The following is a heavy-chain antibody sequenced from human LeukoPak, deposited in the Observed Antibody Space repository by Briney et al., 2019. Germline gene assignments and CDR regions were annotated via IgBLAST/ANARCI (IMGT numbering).Heavy chain of an antibody. Sequence: GGSLRLSCAASGFTFSSYAMSWVRPAPGKGLEWVSAISGSGGSTYYADSVKGRFTISRDNSKNTVYLQMNSLRAEDTAVYYCAKHDSRTYDYWGQGTLVTVSS. D-gene: IGHD3-16*01. CDR2: ISGSGGST. V-gene: IGHV3-23*01. CDR1: GFTFSSYA. CDR3: AKHDSRTYDY. J-gene: IGHJ4*02.